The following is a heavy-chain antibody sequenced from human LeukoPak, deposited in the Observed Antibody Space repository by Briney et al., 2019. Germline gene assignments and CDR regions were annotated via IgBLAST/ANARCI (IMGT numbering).Heavy chain of an antibody. D-gene: IGHD6-13*01. CDR2: IIPIFGTA. J-gene: IGHJ4*02. CDR3: AREKQVSPYYLDY. V-gene: IGHV1-69*05. Sequence: VSSVNVSCTASVGTFSSYAISWVRQATGQGLEWMGRIIPIFGTANYAQKFQGRVTVTTDESTSTAYMELSSLRSEDTAVYYCAREKQVSPYYLDYWGQGTLVTVSS. CDR1: VGTFSSYA.